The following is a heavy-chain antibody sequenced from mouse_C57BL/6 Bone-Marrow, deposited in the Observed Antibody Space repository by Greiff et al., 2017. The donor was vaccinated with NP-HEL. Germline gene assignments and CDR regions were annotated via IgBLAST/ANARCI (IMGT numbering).Heavy chain of an antibody. V-gene: IGHV1-81*01. Sequence: VKLQESGAELARPGASVKLSCKASGYTFTSYGISWVKQRTGQGLEWIGEIYPRSGNTYYNEKFKGKATLTADKSSSTAYMELRSLTSEDSAVYFCARKYYGPYWYFDVWGTGTTVTVSS. CDR3: ARKYYGPYWYFDV. CDR1: GYTFTSYG. CDR2: IYPRSGNT. D-gene: IGHD1-1*01. J-gene: IGHJ1*03.